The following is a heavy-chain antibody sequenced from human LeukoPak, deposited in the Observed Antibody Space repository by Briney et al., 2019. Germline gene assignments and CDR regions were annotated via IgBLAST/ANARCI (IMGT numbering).Heavy chain of an antibody. CDR2: IIPIFGIA. J-gene: IGHJ4*02. CDR1: GGTFSSYA. CDR3: ARDGGNIVVVPAASTYFDY. Sequence: ASVKVSCKASGGTFSSYAISWVRQAPGQGLEWMGRIIPIFGIANYAQKFQGRVTITADKSTSTAYMELSSLRSEDTAVYYCARDGGNIVVVPAASTYFDYWGQGTLVTVSS. D-gene: IGHD2-2*01. V-gene: IGHV1-69*04.